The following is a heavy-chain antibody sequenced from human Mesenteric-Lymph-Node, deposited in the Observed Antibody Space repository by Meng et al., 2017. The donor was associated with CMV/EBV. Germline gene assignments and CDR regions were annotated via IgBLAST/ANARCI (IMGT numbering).Heavy chain of an antibody. CDR3: AREGGSSNFDY. D-gene: IGHD6-13*01. J-gene: IGHJ4*02. CDR1: GFTFSSYA. Sequence: GESLKISCAASGFTFSSYAMSWIRQAPGKGLEWVSYISRSGSTIYYADSVKGRFTISRDNAKNSLYLQMNSLRVEDTALYYCAREGGSSNFDYWGQGTLVTVSS. V-gene: IGHV3-11*01. CDR2: ISRSGSTI.